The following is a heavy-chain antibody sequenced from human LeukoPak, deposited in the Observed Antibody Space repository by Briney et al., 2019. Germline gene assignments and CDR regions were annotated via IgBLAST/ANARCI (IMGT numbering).Heavy chain of an antibody. V-gene: IGHV1-46*01. D-gene: IGHD2-2*01. Sequence: ASVKVSCKTSGYTFTSHYMHWVRQAPGQGLEWMGVINPSDHFTRYAQKFQGRVTITRNTSISTAYMELSGLRSEDTAVYYCARNQAAHKSSTSLSYWGQGTLVTVSS. J-gene: IGHJ4*02. CDR1: GYTFTSHY. CDR2: INPSDHFT. CDR3: ARNQAAHKSSTSLSY.